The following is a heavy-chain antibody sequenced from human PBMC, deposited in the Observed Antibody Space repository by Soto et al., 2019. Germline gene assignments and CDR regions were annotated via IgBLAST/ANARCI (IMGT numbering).Heavy chain of an antibody. CDR2: IWYDGSNK. CDR3: ARDLDVQMTTVTTNYYYGMDV. CDR1: GFTFSSYG. D-gene: IGHD4-4*01. V-gene: IGHV3-33*01. J-gene: IGHJ6*02. Sequence: GGSLRLSCAASGFTFSSYGMHWVRQAPGKGLEWVAVIWYDGSNKYYADSVKGRFTIPRDNSKNTLYLQMNSLRAEDTAVYYCARDLDVQMTTVTTNYYYGMDVWGQGTTVTVSS.